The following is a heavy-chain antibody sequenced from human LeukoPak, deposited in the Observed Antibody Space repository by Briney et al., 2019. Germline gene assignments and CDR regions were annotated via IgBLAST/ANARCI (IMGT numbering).Heavy chain of an antibody. J-gene: IGHJ5*02. CDR1: GYTFTSYA. CDR3: AREKSGVVVTARPHWFDP. CDR2: INAGNGNT. Sequence: ASVKVSCKASGYTFTSYAMHWVRQALGQRLEWMGWINAGNGNTKYSQKFQGRVTITRDTSASTAYMELSSLRSEDTAVYYCAREKSGVVVTARPHWFDPWGQGTLVTVSS. D-gene: IGHD2-21*02. V-gene: IGHV1-3*01.